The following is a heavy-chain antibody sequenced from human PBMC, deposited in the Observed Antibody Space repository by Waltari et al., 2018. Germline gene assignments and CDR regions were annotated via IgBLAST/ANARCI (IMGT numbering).Heavy chain of an antibody. CDR1: GFTISSYE. CDR3: VRGYNGFEY. CDR2: IGTAGDT. V-gene: IGHV3-13*01. Sequence: EVQLVESGGGLVQPGGSLRLSCAASGFTISSYEMHWARQATGKGLEWVSGIGTAGDTYSAGSVKGRFTISREDAKNSLYLQMNSLRAGDTAVYYCVRGYNGFEYWGQGTLVTVSS. J-gene: IGHJ4*02. D-gene: IGHD3-10*01.